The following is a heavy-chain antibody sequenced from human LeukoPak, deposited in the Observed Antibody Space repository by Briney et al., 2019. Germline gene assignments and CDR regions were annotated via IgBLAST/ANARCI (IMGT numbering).Heavy chain of an antibody. V-gene: IGHV4-59*01. CDR3: ARGLITIFGVVTPHFDY. CDR2: IHDSANT. D-gene: IGHD3-3*01. Sequence: SETLSLTCTVSHGSISSYYWSWIRQPPGKGLEWIAYIHDSANTNYNPSLKSRVTISVDTSKNQFSLKLSSVTAEDTAVYYCARGLITIFGVVTPHFDYWGQGNLVTVSS. CDR1: HGSISSYY. J-gene: IGHJ4*02.